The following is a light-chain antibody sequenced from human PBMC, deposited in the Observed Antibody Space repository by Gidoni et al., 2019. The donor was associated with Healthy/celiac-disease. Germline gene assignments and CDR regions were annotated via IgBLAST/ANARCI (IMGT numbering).Light chain of an antibody. Sequence: DIHLTHSPPFLSASVGDRVTITCRDSQCISSYLAWYQQQPGKAPKLLIYAASTLQSGVPSRFSGSGSGTEFTLTISSLQPEDFATYYCQQLNSYPPWTFGQGTKVEIK. CDR3: QQLNSYPPWT. J-gene: IGKJ1*01. CDR2: AAS. V-gene: IGKV1-9*01. CDR1: QCISSY.